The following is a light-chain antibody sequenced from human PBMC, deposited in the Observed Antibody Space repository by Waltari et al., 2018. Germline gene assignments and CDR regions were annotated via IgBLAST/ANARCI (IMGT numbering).Light chain of an antibody. V-gene: IGKV4-1*01. CDR3: QQYGSSPYT. CDR2: WAS. Sequence: DIVMTQSPDSLAVSLGERATINCKSSQSVLYSSNNQNYLAWYQQKPGQPPKLLIYWASSRATGIPDRFSGSGSGTDFTLTISSLEPEDFAVYYCQQYGSSPYTFGQGTKLEIK. CDR1: QSVLYSSNNQNY. J-gene: IGKJ2*01.